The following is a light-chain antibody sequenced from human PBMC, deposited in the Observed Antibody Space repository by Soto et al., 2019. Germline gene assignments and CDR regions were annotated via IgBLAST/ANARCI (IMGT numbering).Light chain of an antibody. V-gene: IGKV1-13*02. CDR1: QGISSA. J-gene: IGKJ5*01. CDR2: DAS. Sequence: IQLTQSPSSLSASVGDRVTITCRASQGISSALAWYQQKPGKAPKLLIYDASTLESGVPSRFSGSGSGTDFALTISSLQPEDFATYYCQQFNSYPITFGQGTRLEIK. CDR3: QQFNSYPIT.